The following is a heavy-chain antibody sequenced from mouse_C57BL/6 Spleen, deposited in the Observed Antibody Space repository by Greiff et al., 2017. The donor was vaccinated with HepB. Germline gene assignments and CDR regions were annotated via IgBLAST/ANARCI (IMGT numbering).Heavy chain of an antibody. CDR2: INPSNGGT. Sequence: QVQLQQPGTELVKPGASVKLSCKASGYTFTSYWMHWVKQSPGQGLEWIGNINPSNGGTNYNEKFKSKATLTVDKSSSTAYMQLSSLTSEDSAVYYCARAEFLSRGAMDYWGQGTSVTVSS. D-gene: IGHD1-1*01. CDR1: GYTFTSYW. V-gene: IGHV1-53*01. CDR3: ARAEFLSRGAMDY. J-gene: IGHJ4*01.